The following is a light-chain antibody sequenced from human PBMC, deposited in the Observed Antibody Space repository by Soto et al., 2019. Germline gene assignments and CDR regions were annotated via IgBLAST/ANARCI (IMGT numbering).Light chain of an antibody. V-gene: IGLV2-14*01. CDR2: EVT. J-gene: IGLJ2*01. CDR1: NREVGGYNY. Sequence: QSALAQPASVSGSPGQSITISCAGTNREVGGYNYVSWYQQYLGQAPKRIIYEVTYRTSGVSKRFSGSKSGNTASLTISGLQAEDEADYYCSSYSSSSALDVIFGGGTKVTVL. CDR3: SSYSSSSALDVI.